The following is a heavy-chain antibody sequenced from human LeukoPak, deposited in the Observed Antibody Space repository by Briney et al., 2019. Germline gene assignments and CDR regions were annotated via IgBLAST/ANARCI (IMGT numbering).Heavy chain of an antibody. D-gene: IGHD3-3*01. J-gene: IGHJ4*02. CDR1: GGSFSGYY. CDR2: IYDSGST. V-gene: IGHV4-34*01. CDR3: ARLGAGPTYYDFWSGYSSFYFDY. Sequence: SETLSLTCAVYGGSFSGYYWGWIRQPPGKGLEWIGSIYDSGSTYYNPSLKSRITISIDTSKNHFSLKLSSVTAADTAVYYCARLGAGPTYYDFWSGYSSFYFDYWGQGTLVTVSS.